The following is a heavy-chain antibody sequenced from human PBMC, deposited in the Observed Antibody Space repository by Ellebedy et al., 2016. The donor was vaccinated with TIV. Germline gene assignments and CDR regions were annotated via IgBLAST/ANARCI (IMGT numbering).Heavy chain of an antibody. CDR1: GFSFRSYW. J-gene: IGHJ3*01. CDR2: INQDGSDK. Sequence: GGSLRLSCGVSGFSFRSYWMSWVRQAPGKGLEWVANINQDGSDKYYVDSVKGRFTISRDNTKNSLYLQMNSLRAEDTSVYYCATDGSYGDYRSPAHAFVFWGQGTMVSVAS. V-gene: IGHV3-7*01. CDR3: ATDGSYGDYRSPAHAFVF. D-gene: IGHD4-17*01.